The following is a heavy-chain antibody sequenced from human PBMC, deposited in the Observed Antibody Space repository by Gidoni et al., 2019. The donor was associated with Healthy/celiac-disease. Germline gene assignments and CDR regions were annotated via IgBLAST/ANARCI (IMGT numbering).Heavy chain of an antibody. D-gene: IGHD2-21*02. CDR1: GGYSRSYY. CDR2: IYYSGST. Sequence: QVQLQASGPGLVKPSETLSLTCTVSGGYSRSYYWSWIRPPPGKGLEWIGYIYYSGSTNYNPSLKSRVTISVDTSKNQFSLKLSSVTAADTAVYYCARDTCGGDCYSDAFDIWGQGTMVTVSS. CDR3: ARDTCGGDCYSDAFDI. V-gene: IGHV4-59*01. J-gene: IGHJ3*02.